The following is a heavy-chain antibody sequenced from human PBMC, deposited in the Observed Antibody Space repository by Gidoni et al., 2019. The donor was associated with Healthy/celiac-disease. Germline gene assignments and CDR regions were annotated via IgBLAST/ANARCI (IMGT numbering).Heavy chain of an antibody. CDR2: ISAYNGNT. J-gene: IGHJ4*02. V-gene: IGHV1-18*04. CDR1: GYTCTSYG. CDR3: ARQAAAGTSSFDY. D-gene: IGHD6-13*01. Sequence: QVHLVQSGAEVNKPGASVNVPCTASGYTCTSYGISWVRQAPGQGLEWMGWISAYNGNTNYAQKLQGRVTMTTDTSTSTAYMELRSLRSDDTAVYYCARQAAAGTSSFDYWGQGTLVTVSS.